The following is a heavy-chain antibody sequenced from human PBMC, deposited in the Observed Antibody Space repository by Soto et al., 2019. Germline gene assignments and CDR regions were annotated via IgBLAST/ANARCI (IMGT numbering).Heavy chain of an antibody. CDR2: IYYSGST. V-gene: IGHV4-59*08. D-gene: IGHD6-6*01. J-gene: IGHJ3*02. CDR3: ARLARYSSSLIGAFDS. CDR1: GGSISSYY. Sequence: PSETLSLTCTVSGGSISSYYWSWIRQPPGKGLEWIGYIYYSGSTNYNPSLKSRVTISVDTSKNQFSLKLSSVTAADTAVYYCARLARYSSSLIGAFDSWGQGTMVTVSS.